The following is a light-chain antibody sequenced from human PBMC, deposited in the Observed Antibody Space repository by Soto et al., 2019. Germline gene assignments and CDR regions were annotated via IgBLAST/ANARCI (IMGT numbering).Light chain of an antibody. Sequence: IQLTQSPSSLSASVGDRVTISCRASQDIGNYLAWYQQKPGEAPKLLIYDASTLQSGVPLRFGGSGSGTDFTLTISSLQPEVFATYYCQQLNKYPVTFRQGTRLEIK. V-gene: IGKV1-9*01. J-gene: IGKJ5*01. CDR2: DAS. CDR3: QQLNKYPVT. CDR1: QDIGNY.